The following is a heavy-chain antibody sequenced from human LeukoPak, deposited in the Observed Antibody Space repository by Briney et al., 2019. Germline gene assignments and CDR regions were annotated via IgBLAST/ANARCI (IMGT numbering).Heavy chain of an antibody. V-gene: IGHV6-1*01. D-gene: IGHD2-2*01. Sequence: SQTLSLTCDISGDSLFTNSVAWNWIRRSPSRGLEWLGRTYYRSKWSFDYAVSVKSRITINADTSKNQFSLQLNSVTPEDTAVYYCARGKYTSFDNWGQGTLVTVSS. CDR1: GDSLFTNSVA. CDR2: TYYRSKWSF. CDR3: ARGKYTSFDN. J-gene: IGHJ4*02.